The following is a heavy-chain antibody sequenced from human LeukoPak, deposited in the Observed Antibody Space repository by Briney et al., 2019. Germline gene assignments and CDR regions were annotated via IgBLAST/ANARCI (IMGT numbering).Heavy chain of an antibody. V-gene: IGHV3-7*01. D-gene: IGHD4-17*01. CDR3: ARSGLRIQYFDY. J-gene: IGHJ4*02. Sequence: GGSLSLSCAASGFTFSSYWMNWVRQAPGKGLELMANIKQDGSEKYYVDSVKGRFTISRDNAKNSLYLQMNSLRAEDTAVYYCARSGLRIQYFDYWGQGTLVTVSS. CDR1: GFTFSSYW. CDR2: IKQDGSEK.